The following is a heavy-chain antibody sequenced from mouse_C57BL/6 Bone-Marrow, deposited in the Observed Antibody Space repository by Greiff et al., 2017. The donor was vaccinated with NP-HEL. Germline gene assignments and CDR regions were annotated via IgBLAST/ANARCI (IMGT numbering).Heavy chain of an antibody. CDR1: GFTFNTYA. J-gene: IGHJ4*01. D-gene: IGHD2-1*01. CDR3: VRDLLGAMDY. CDR2: IRSKSSNYAT. Sequence: EVMLVESGGGLVQPKGSLKLSCAASGFTFNTYAMHWVRQAPGQGLEWVARIRSKSSNYATYYADSVKDRFTISRDDSQSMLYLQMNSLKAEDTAMYYCVRDLLGAMDYWGQGTSVTVSS. V-gene: IGHV10-3*01.